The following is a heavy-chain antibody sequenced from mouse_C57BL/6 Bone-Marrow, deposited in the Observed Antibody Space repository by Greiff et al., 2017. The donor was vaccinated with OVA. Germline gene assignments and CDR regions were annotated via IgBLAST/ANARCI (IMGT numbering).Heavy chain of an antibody. CDR1: GYAFSSSW. J-gene: IGHJ3*01. D-gene: IGHD2-3*01. CDR2: IYPGDGDT. Sequence: QVQLKQSGPELVKPGASVKISCKASGYAFSSSWMNWVKQRPGKGLEWIGRIYPGDGDTNYNGKFKGKATLTADKSSSTAYMQLSSLTSEDSAVYFCARGWLLPGFAYWGQGTLVTVSA. V-gene: IGHV1-82*01. CDR3: ARGWLLPGFAY.